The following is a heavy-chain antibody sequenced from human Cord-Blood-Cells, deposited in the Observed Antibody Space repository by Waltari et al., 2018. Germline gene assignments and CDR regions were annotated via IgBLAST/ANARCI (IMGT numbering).Heavy chain of an antibody. V-gene: IGHV3-30-3*01. CDR1: GLTFSSYA. J-gene: IGHJ6*02. CDR2: ISYDGSNK. CDR3: AGGAEVVKGVIYSYYGMDV. Sequence: GLTFSSYAMHWVRQAPGRGLEWVAVISYDGSNKYYADSVKGRFSISRDNSKNTMYLQMNSLRAEDTAVYYCAGGAEVVKGVIYSYYGMDVWGQGTMVTVSS. D-gene: IGHD3-10*01.